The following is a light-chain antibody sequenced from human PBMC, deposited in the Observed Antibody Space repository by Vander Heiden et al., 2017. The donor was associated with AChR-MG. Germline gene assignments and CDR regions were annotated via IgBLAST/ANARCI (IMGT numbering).Light chain of an antibody. Sequence: DFVMTQSPDFLAVSLGERATINCKSSQTILYSPNNKNYLAWYQKKPEQPPKLLIEWASTRESGVPDRFSGSGSGTDFTLTISSLQAEDVAVYYCQQYYTTPYTFGQGTKLEIK. V-gene: IGKV4-1*01. CDR1: QTILYSPNNKNY. CDR2: WAS. CDR3: QQYYTTPYT. J-gene: IGKJ2*01.